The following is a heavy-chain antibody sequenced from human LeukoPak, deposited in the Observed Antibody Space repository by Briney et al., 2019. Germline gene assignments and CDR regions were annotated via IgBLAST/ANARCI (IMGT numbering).Heavy chain of an antibody. V-gene: IGHV4-61*01. Sequence: SETLSLTCTVSGGSVSSGSYYWSWIRQPPGKGLEWIGYIYYSGSTNYNPSLKSRVTISVDTSKDQFSLKLSSVTAADTAVYYCARLRYFDWSDGWYFDLWGRGTLVTVSS. CDR3: ARLRYFDWSDGWYFDL. J-gene: IGHJ2*01. CDR2: IYYSGST. D-gene: IGHD3-9*01. CDR1: GGSVSSGSYY.